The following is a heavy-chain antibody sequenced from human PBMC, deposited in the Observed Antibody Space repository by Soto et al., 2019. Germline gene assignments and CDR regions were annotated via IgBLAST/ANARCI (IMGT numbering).Heavy chain of an antibody. D-gene: IGHD6-13*01. Sequence: TGGSLRLSCAASGFTFSSYAMSWVRQAPGKGLEWVSAISGSGGSTYYADSVKGRSTISRDNSKNTLYLQMNSLRAEDTAVYYCAKASAXGRGIAAAGSYYYGMDVWGQGTTVTVSS. J-gene: IGHJ6*02. CDR3: AKASAXGRGIAAAGSYYYGMDV. CDR2: ISGSGGST. CDR1: GFTFSSYA. V-gene: IGHV3-23*01.